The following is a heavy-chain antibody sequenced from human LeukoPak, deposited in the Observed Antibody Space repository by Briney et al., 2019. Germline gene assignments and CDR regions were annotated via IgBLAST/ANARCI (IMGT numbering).Heavy chain of an antibody. D-gene: IGHD3-22*01. J-gene: IGHJ3*02. CDR1: GGSISSSSYY. CDR3: ARQKAITMIVVVPDAFDI. V-gene: IGHV4-39*01. Sequence: SETLSLTCTVSGGSISSSSYYWGWIRQPPGKGLEWIGSIYYSGSTYYNPPLKSRVTISVDTSKNQFSLKLSSVTAADTAVYYCARQKAITMIVVVPDAFDIWGQGTMVTVSS. CDR2: IYYSGST.